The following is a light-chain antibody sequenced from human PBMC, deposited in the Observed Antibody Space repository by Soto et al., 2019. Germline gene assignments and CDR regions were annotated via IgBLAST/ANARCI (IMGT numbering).Light chain of an antibody. V-gene: IGKV3-20*01. J-gene: IGKJ1*01. Sequence: EIVLTQSPGTLSLSPRERATLSCRASQSVSSSYLAWYQQKPGQAPRFLIYGASSRATGIPDRFSGSGSGTDFTLTISRLEPEDFAVYYCQQYGSSPRTFGQGTKVEIK. CDR1: QSVSSSY. CDR2: GAS. CDR3: QQYGSSPRT.